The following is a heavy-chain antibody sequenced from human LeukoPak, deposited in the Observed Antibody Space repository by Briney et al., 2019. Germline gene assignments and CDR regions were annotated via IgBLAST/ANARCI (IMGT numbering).Heavy chain of an antibody. CDR2: FDIEDEKR. CDR3: TTEYMTSAWRWGY. V-gene: IGHV1-24*01. Sequence: ASVKVSCKVSGHTLTELSIHWVRQAPGKGLEWLGGFDIEDEKRWYERKFRGRVTVTKDTSIDTAYMELSGLTSDDTAVYFCTTEYMTSAWRWGYWGQGTLVVVSS. D-gene: IGHD3-16*01. J-gene: IGHJ4*02. CDR1: GHTLTELS.